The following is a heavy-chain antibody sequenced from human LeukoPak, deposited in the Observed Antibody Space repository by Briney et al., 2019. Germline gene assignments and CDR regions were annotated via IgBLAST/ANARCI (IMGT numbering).Heavy chain of an antibody. CDR1: GFTFDDYA. CDR2: ISWDGGST. V-gene: IGHV3-43D*03. D-gene: IGHD3-16*01. J-gene: IGHJ6*03. CDR3: AKGYGLGHYYYMDV. Sequence: GGSLRLSCAASGFTFDDYAMHWVRQAPGKGLEWVSLISWDGGSTYYADSVKGRFTISRDNSKNSLYLQMNSLRAEDTALYYCAKGYGLGHYYYMDVWGKGTTVTVSS.